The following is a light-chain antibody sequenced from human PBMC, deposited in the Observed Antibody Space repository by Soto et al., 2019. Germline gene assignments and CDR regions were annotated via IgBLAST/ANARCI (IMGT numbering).Light chain of an antibody. CDR2: AAS. J-gene: IGKJ2*01. V-gene: IGKV1-39*01. CDR3: QQSFSFPVT. Sequence: DIQMTQSPSSLSASVGDRVTITCRANQTITRYLNWYQQKPGTAPKLLIYAASSLQEGVPSRFRGSGSGTDFTLTISNRQPEDFAAYSCQQSFSFPVTFGQGTKLEIK. CDR1: QTITRY.